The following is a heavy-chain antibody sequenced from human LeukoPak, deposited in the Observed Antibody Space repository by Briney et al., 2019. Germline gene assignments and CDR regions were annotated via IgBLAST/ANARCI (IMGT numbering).Heavy chain of an antibody. Sequence: PGRSLRLSCAASGFTFSSYGMHWVRQAPGKGLEWVAVIWYDGSNKYYADSVKGRFTISRDNSKNTLYLQMNSLRAEDTAVYYCARDRRGYCSSTSCYTSGYWGQGTLVTVSS. V-gene: IGHV3-33*01. CDR1: GFTFSSYG. J-gene: IGHJ4*02. CDR3: ARDRRGYCSSTSCYTSGY. CDR2: IWYDGSNK. D-gene: IGHD2-2*02.